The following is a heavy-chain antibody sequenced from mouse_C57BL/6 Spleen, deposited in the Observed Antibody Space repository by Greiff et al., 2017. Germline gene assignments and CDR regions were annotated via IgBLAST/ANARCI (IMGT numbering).Heavy chain of an antibody. V-gene: IGHV1-22*01. Sequence: VQLKESGPELVKPGASVKMSCKASGYTFTDYNMHWVKQSHGKSLEWIGYINPNNGGTSYNQKFKGKATLTVNKSSSTAYMELRSLTSEDSAVYYCARSFITTVVGDYWGQGTTLTVSS. D-gene: IGHD1-1*01. CDR3: ARSFITTVVGDY. CDR2: INPNNGGT. J-gene: IGHJ2*01. CDR1: GYTFTDYN.